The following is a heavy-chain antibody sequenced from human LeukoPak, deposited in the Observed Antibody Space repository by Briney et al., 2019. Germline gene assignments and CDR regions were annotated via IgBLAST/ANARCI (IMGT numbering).Heavy chain of an antibody. D-gene: IGHD6-6*01. CDR1: GGTFSSYA. V-gene: IGHV1-69*05. Sequence: SVKVSCKASGGTFSSYAISWVRQAPGQGLEWMGGIIPIFGTANYAQKFQGRVTITTDESTSTAYMELSSLRSEDTAVYYCARVSWGFSSSSDSWFDPWGQGTLVTVSS. CDR3: ARVSWGFSSSSDSWFDP. CDR2: IIPIFGTA. J-gene: IGHJ5*02.